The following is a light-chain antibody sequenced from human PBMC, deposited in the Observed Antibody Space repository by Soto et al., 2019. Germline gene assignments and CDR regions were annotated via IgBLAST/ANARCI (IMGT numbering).Light chain of an antibody. J-gene: IGLJ2*01. CDR2: QDI. CDR3: QSYDTSNHVV. V-gene: IGLV6-57*04. Sequence: NFTLTQPHSVSGSPGKTVTISCTRSSGSIASRYVQWYQQRPGSAPTTVIYQDIRRPSGVPDRFSGSIDTSSNSASLDISGLKTEDEADYYCQSYDTSNHVVFGGGTKLTVL. CDR1: SGSIASRY.